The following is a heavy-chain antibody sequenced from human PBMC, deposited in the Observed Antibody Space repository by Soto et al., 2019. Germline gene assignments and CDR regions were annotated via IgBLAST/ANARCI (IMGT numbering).Heavy chain of an antibody. Sequence: AAVKVSCKASGGTFSSYAISWVRQAPGQGLEWMGGSIPIFGTANYAQKFQGRVTITADKSTSTAYMELSSLRSEDTAVYYCVGPGLTGYTYYGMDVWGQGTTVTVSS. J-gene: IGHJ6*02. V-gene: IGHV1-69*06. D-gene: IGHD3-9*01. CDR1: GGTFSSYA. CDR3: VGPGLTGYTYYGMDV. CDR2: SIPIFGTA.